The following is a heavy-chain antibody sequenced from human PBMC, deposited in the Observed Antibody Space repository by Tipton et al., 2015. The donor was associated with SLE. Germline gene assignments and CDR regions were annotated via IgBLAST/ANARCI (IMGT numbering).Heavy chain of an antibody. CDR2: IYYSGST. CDR1: GGSISSYY. V-gene: IGHV4-59*01. Sequence: LRLSCTVSGGSISSYYWSWIRQPPGKGLEWIGYIYYSGSTNYNPSLKSRVTISVDTSKNQSSPKLSSVTAADTAVYYCAREVVGADDAFDIWGQGTMVTVSS. J-gene: IGHJ3*02. CDR3: AREVVGADDAFDI. D-gene: IGHD1-26*01.